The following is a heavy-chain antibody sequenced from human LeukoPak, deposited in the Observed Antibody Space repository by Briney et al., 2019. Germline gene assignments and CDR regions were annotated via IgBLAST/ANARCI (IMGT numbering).Heavy chain of an antibody. Sequence: GGSLRLSCAASGFTFSSYGMHWVCQAPGKGLEWVAFIRYEGSNKYYADSVKGRFTISRVNSKNTLYLQMNSLRAEDTAVYYCAKNLYDFWSPFDYWGQGTLVTVSS. V-gene: IGHV3-30*02. CDR3: AKNLYDFWSPFDY. CDR2: IRYEGSNK. J-gene: IGHJ4*02. CDR1: GFTFSSYG. D-gene: IGHD3-3*01.